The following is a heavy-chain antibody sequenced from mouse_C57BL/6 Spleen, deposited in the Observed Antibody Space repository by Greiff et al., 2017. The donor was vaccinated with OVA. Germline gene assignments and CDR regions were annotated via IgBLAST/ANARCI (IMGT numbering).Heavy chain of an antibody. CDR3: AKGAYGSSYFDY. J-gene: IGHJ2*01. CDR2: IDPADGDT. Sequence: EVKLQESGAELVKPGASVKLSCTASGFNIKDYYMHWVKQRPEQGLEWIGRIDPADGDTKYAPKFQGKATITADTSSNTAYLQLSSLTSEDAAVYYCAKGAYGSSYFDYWGQGTTLTVSS. CDR1: GFNIKDYY. V-gene: IGHV14-2*01. D-gene: IGHD1-1*01.